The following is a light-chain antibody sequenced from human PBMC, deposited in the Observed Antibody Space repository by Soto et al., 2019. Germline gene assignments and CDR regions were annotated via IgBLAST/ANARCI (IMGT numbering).Light chain of an antibody. V-gene: IGLV2-14*01. CDR1: TSDVGGYNH. J-gene: IGLJ2*01. Sequence: QSVLTQPASVSGSPGQSITISCTGTTSDVGGYNHVAWYQQHPGKAPKLMIYEVSNRPSGVSNRFSGSKSGNTASLTISGLQAEDEADYYCSSDTSSSTLVFGGGTKVTVL. CDR3: SSDTSSSTLV. CDR2: EVS.